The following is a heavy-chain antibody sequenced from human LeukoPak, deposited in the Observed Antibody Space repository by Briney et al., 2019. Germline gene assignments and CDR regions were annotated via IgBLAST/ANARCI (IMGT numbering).Heavy chain of an antibody. J-gene: IGHJ6*03. Sequence: PSETLSLTCTVSGGSISSYYWSWTRQPPGKGLEWIGYIYYSGSTNYNPSLKSRVTISVDTSKNQFSLKLSSVTAADTAVYYCAKAGNWGGYYYYLDVWGKGTTVTVSS. CDR3: AKAGNWGGYYYYLDV. CDR2: IYYSGST. V-gene: IGHV4-59*01. D-gene: IGHD7-27*01. CDR1: GGSISSYY.